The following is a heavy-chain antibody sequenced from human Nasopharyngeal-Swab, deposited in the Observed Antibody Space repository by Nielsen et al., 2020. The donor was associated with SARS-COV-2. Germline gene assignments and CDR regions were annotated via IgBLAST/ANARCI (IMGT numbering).Heavy chain of an antibody. Sequence: WIRQPPGKGLEWISHTNGGGSSTFYADSVKGRFTISRDNSKNTLYLQMNSLRAEDTAVYYCAKSGVRGVIRYAFDIWGQGTKVTVSS. CDR2: TNGGGSST. CDR3: AKSGVRGVIRYAFDI. D-gene: IGHD3-10*01. J-gene: IGHJ3*02. V-gene: IGHV3-23*01.